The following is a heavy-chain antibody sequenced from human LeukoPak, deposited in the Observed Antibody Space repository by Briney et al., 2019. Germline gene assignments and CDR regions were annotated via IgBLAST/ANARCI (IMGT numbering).Heavy chain of an antibody. D-gene: IGHD1-26*01. V-gene: IGHV3-74*01. CDR1: GFTFSSYW. Sequence: GGSLRLSCAASGFTFSSYWMHWVRQAPGKGLVWVSRINSDGSSTSYADSVKGRFTISRDNAKNSLYLQMNSLRAEDTAVYYCASSLTSGSYRYFDYWGQGTLVTVSS. J-gene: IGHJ4*02. CDR3: ASSLTSGSYRYFDY. CDR2: INSDGSST.